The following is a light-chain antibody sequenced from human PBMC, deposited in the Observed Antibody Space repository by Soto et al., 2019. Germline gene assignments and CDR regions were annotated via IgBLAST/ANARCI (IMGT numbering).Light chain of an antibody. CDR3: QSYASSLSGLV. J-gene: IGLJ1*01. CDR2: GNS. Sequence: QSVLTQPPSVSGAPGQRVTISCTGSSSNIGAGYDVHWYQQLPGTAPKLLIYGNSNRPSGVPDRFSGSKSGTSASLAITGLQAEAEADYYCQSYASSLSGLVFGTGTKLTVL. V-gene: IGLV1-40*01. CDR1: SSNIGAGYD.